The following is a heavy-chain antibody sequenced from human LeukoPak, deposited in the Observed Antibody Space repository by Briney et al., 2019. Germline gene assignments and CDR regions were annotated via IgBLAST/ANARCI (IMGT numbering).Heavy chain of an antibody. V-gene: IGHV1-69*04. D-gene: IGHD4-17*01. CDR1: GGTFSSYA. Sequence: PVKVPCKASGGTFSSYAISWVRQAPGQRLEWMGRIIPILGIANYAQKFQGRVTITADKSTSTAYMELSSLRSEDTAVYYCARDTVTSPGTCDYWGQGTLVTVSS. CDR2: IIPILGIA. CDR3: ARDTVTSPGTCDY. J-gene: IGHJ4*02.